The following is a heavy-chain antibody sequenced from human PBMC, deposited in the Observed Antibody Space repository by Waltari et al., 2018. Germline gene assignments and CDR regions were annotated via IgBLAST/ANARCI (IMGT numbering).Heavy chain of an antibody. V-gene: IGHV4-61*01. J-gene: IGHJ2*01. CDR1: GGSVSSGTYY. D-gene: IGHD2-21*02. CDR2: TYYSGST. CDR3: ARESSMLTAIRSSWYFDL. Sequence: QVQLQESGPGLVKPSETLSLTCTVSGGSVSSGTYYWSWDSQTPGKGLEWIGYTYYSGSTNYNPSLKSRVTISVDTSKNQFSLKLSSVTAADTAVYYCARESSMLTAIRSSWYFDLWGRGTLVTVSS.